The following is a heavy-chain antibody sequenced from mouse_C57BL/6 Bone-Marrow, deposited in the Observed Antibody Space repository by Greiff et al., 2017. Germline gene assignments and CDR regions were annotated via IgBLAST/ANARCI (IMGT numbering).Heavy chain of an antibody. CDR2: IYPDSGST. CDR3: ARGGY. J-gene: IGHJ2*01. Sequence: VQLQQSGPELVKPGASVKMSCKASGYSFTSYWITWVKQRPGQGLEWIGDIYPDSGSTNYNEKFKSKATLTVDPSSSTAYKHLTTLASADSAVDCCARGGYWGQGTPVTVSS. V-gene: IGHV1-55*01. CDR1: GYSFTSYW.